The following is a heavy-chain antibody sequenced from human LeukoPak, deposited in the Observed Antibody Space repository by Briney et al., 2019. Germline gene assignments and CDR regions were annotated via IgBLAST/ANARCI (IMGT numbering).Heavy chain of an antibody. CDR2: MSGSGGST. J-gene: IGHJ6*02. CDR3: ARVRYGELDV. CDR1: GFTFSSYA. Sequence: GGSLRLSCAASGFTFSSYAMSWVRQAPGKGLEWVSSMSGSGGSTYYADSVKGRFTISRDDTKNTLYLQMNSLRAEDTAVYYCARVRYGELDVWGQGTTVTVSS. D-gene: IGHD4-17*01. V-gene: IGHV3-23*01.